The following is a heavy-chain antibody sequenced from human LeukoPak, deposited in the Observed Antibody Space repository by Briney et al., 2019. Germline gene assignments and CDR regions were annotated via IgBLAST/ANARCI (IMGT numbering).Heavy chain of an antibody. D-gene: IGHD2-15*01. V-gene: IGHV3-7*01. CDR3: ARDSAISSGGSDY. Sequence: GSLRLSCAASGFTFSHYWMSWVCQAPGKGMEWVANIKPDGSADYYADSVKGRFTISRDNAKSSLFLQMDSLRAEDTALYFCARDSAISSGGSDYWDQGTLVTVSP. J-gene: IGHJ4*02. CDR2: IKPDGSAD. CDR1: GFTFSHYW.